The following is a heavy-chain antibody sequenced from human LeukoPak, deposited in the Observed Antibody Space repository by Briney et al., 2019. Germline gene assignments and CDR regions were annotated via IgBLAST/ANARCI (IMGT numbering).Heavy chain of an antibody. D-gene: IGHD3-22*01. CDR2: IKNKTDGGTT. V-gene: IGHV3-15*01. J-gene: IGHJ4*02. CDR1: GFTFRNSW. CDR3: TKDLLAVTYYYDSSGYYWLDY. Sequence: PGGSLRLSCASSGFTFRNSWLSWVRQATGKGLEWVGRIKNKTDGGTTDYAAPVKGRFTISRDDSKNTLYLQMNSLKTENTAVYYCTKDLLAVTYYYDSSGYYWLDYWGQGTMVTVSS.